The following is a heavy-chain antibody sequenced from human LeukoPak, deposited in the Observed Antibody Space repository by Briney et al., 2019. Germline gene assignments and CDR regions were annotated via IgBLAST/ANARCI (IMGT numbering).Heavy chain of an antibody. CDR2: IRYDGSNK. CDR3: ARRDGYNSYYFDY. CDR1: GFTFSSYG. V-gene: IGHV3-30*02. D-gene: IGHD5-24*01. J-gene: IGHJ4*02. Sequence: GGSLRLSCAASGFTFSSYGMHWVRQAPGKGLEWVAFIRYDGSNKYYADSVKGRFTISRDNSKNTLYLQMNSLRAEDTAVYYCARRDGYNSYYFDYWGQGTLVTVSS.